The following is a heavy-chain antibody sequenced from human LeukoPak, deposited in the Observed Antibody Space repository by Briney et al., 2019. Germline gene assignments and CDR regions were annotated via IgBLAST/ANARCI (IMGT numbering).Heavy chain of an antibody. V-gene: IGHV3-11*04. CDR1: GFTFSDYY. CDR3: ASRTSYGTSDY. Sequence: PGGSLRLSCAASGFTFSDYYMSWIRQAPGKGLEWVSYISSSGSTIYYADSVKGRFTIPRDNAKNSLYLQMYSLRAEDTAVYYCASRTSYGTSDYWGQGTLVTVSS. J-gene: IGHJ4*02. D-gene: IGHD5-18*01. CDR2: ISSSGSTI.